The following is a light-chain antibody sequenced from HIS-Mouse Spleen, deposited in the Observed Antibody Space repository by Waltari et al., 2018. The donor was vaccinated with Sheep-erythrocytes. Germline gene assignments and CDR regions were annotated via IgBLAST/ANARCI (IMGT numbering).Light chain of an antibody. V-gene: IGLV1-51*01. J-gene: IGLJ3*02. CDR3: GTWDSSLSAGRV. Sequence: QSVLTQPPSVSAAPGQKVTISCSGSSSNIGNNYVSWYQQLPGTAPKLLIYDNNTRPSGILDRFSGSKSGTSATLGITGLQTGDEADYYCGTWDSSLSAGRVFGGGTKLTVL. CDR2: DNN. CDR1: SSNIGNNY.